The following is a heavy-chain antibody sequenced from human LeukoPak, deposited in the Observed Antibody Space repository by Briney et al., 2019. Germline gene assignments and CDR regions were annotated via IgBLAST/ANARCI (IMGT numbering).Heavy chain of an antibody. V-gene: IGHV4-39*01. CDR1: GGSISSSSYY. J-gene: IGHJ4*02. D-gene: IGHD1-26*01. CDR2: IYYSGST. Sequence: SETLSLTCTVSGGSISSSSYYWGWIRQPPGKGLERIGSIYYSGSTYYNPSLKSRVTISVDTSKNQFSLKLSSVTAADTAVYYCARQRIVGATNERGYYFDDWGQVTLVTVSS. CDR3: ARQRIVGATNERGYYFDD.